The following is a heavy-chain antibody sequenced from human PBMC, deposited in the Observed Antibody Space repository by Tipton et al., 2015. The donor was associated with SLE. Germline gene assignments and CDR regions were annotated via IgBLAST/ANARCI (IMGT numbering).Heavy chain of an antibody. V-gene: IGHV3-64*01. CDR3: ARGESPQYFHH. D-gene: IGHD5-24*01. J-gene: IGHJ1*01. Sequence: GSLRLSCSASGFTFSSYAMHWVRQAPGKGLEYVSAISSKGGTTYYANSVKGRFTISRDNSKNTLYLQMGSLRAEDMAVYYCARGESPQYFHHWGQGTLVTVSS. CDR2: ISSKGGTT. CDR1: GFTFSSYA.